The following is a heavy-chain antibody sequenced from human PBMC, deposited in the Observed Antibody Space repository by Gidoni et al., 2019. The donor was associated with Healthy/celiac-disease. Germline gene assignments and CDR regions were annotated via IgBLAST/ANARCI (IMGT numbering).Heavy chain of an antibody. V-gene: IGHV4-39*01. Sequence: SRVTISVDTSKNQFSLKLSSVTAADTAVYYCARYATIMRETLKYYFDYWGQGTLVTVSS. J-gene: IGHJ4*02. CDR3: ARYATIMRETLKYYFDY. D-gene: IGHD5-12*01.